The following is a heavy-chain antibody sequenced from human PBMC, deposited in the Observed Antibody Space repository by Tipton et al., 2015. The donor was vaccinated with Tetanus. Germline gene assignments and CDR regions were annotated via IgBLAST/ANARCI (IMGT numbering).Heavy chain of an antibody. CDR2: ISSSGSHM. J-gene: IGHJ5*02. D-gene: IGHD1-26*01. CDR1: GFTFSGYS. V-gene: IGHV3-21*06. Sequence: SLRLSCAASGFTFSGYSMNWVRQAPGKGLEWVSSISSSGSHMYYAESVRGRFSISRDNAKNSLYLQMNSLRADDTALYYCAREGSSGWFDPWGRGTLVTVSP. CDR3: AREGSSGWFDP.